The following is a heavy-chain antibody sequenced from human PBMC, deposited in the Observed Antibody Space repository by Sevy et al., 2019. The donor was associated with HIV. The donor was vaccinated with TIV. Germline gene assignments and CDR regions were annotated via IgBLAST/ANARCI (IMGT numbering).Heavy chain of an antibody. CDR2: ISSSSSYI. Sequence: GGSLRLSCAASGFTFSSYSMNWVRQAPGKGLEWVSSISSSSSYIYYADSVEGRFTISRDNAKNSLYLQMNSLRAEDTAVYYCARAIVVVVAADYFDYWGQGTLVTVSS. V-gene: IGHV3-21*01. J-gene: IGHJ4*02. CDR1: GFTFSSYS. CDR3: ARAIVVVVAADYFDY. D-gene: IGHD2-15*01.